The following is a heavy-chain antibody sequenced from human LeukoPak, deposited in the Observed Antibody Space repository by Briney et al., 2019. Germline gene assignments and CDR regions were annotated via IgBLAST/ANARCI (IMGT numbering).Heavy chain of an antibody. V-gene: IGHV3-21*01. D-gene: IGHD1-1*01. J-gene: IGHJ4*02. CDR3: ARDRLEGGETFDS. Sequence: GALRLFCSASGFSFRRYSIDWVRQAPGKGLEWVSSITGSSSYISYADSVKGRFTISRDNAENSLFLQMNSLRPEDTAVYFCARDRLEGGETFDSWGQGTLVTVSS. CDR2: ITGSSSYI. CDR1: GFSFRRYS.